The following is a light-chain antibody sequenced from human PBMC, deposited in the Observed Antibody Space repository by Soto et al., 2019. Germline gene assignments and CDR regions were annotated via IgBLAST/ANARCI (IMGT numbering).Light chain of an antibody. CDR1: QSVLYSSNNKNY. V-gene: IGKV4-1*01. CDR3: QQYYSTPNR. Sequence: DIVMTQSPDSLAVSLGERATINCKSSQSVLYSSNNKNYLAWYQQKPGQPPKLLIYWASTRESGVPDRFSGSGSGTDFTLTISSLQAEDVAVYYCQQYYSTPNRFGPGTKVDIK. J-gene: IGKJ3*01. CDR2: WAS.